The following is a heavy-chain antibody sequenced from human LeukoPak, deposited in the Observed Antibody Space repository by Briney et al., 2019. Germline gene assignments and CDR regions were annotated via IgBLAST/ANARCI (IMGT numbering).Heavy chain of an antibody. CDR1: GFTVSSNY. J-gene: IGHJ4*02. D-gene: IGHD5-12*01. Sequence: PGGSLRLSCAASGFTVSSNYMSWVRQAPGKGLEWVSVIYSGGSTYYADSVKGRFTISRDNSKNTLYLQMNSLRAEDTAVYYRASGYSGYDIPFFDYWGQGTLVTVSS. CDR2: IYSGGST. CDR3: ASGYSGYDIPFFDY. V-gene: IGHV3-53*01.